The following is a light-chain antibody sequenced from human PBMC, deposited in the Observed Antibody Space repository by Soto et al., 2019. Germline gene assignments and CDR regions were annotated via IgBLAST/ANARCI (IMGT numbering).Light chain of an antibody. Sequence: DIQMTQSPSTLSASVGDRATITCRASQSISSWLAWYQQKPGKAPKLLIYEASNLESGVPSRFSGSGSGTEFTLTISSLQPDDFATYYCQQSNNYPWTFGQGTKVDIK. CDR1: QSISSW. J-gene: IGKJ1*01. CDR2: EAS. V-gene: IGKV1-5*03. CDR3: QQSNNYPWT.